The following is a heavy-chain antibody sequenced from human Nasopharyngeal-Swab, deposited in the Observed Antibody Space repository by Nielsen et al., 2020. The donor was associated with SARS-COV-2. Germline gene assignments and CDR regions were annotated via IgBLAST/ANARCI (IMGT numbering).Heavy chain of an antibody. J-gene: IGHJ6*02. CDR2: INPNSGGT. Sequence: ALVKVSCKASGYTFTGYYMHWVRQAPGQGLEWVGWINPNSGGTNYAQKFQGWVTMTRDTSISTAYMELSRLRSDDTAVYYCARGGYSSGWPDRYGMDVWGQGTTVTVSS. CDR1: GYTFTGYY. CDR3: ARGGYSSGWPDRYGMDV. D-gene: IGHD6-19*01. V-gene: IGHV1-2*04.